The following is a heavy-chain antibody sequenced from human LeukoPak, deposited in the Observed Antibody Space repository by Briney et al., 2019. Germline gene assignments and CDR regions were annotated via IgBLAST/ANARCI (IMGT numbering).Heavy chain of an antibody. CDR3: ANFERTVAGPYTWFDP. Sequence: GGSLRLSCATSGFTSGFTFSTYAMGSVRQAPGKGLEWFSGISPTPGHPSYAHSVNGRFPLSRHPSNHTLYLQMTSLRAEDTAVYYRANFERTVAGPYTWFDPWGQGTLVTVSS. CDR2: ISPTPGHP. D-gene: IGHD6-19*01. V-gene: IGHV3-23*01. CDR1: GFTFSTYA. J-gene: IGHJ5*02.